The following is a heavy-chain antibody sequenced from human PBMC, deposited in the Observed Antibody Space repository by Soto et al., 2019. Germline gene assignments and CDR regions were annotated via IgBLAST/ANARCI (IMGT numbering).Heavy chain of an antibody. CDR3: ARVVRVTMVRGVITYYFDY. J-gene: IGHJ4*02. CDR1: GGSFSGYY. V-gene: IGHV4-34*01. Sequence: PSETLSLTCAVYGGSFSGYYWSWIRQPPGKGLEWIGEINHSGSTNYNPSIKSRVTISVDTSKNQFSQKLSSVTAADTFVFYCARVVRVTMVRGVITYYFDYWGQGTLVT. CDR2: INHSGST. D-gene: IGHD3-10*01.